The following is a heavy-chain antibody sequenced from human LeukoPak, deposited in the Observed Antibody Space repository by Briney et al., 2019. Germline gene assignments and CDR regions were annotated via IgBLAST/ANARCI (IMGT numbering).Heavy chain of an antibody. V-gene: IGHV3-43*02. D-gene: IGHD3-10*01. CDR3: AIAYESGSFYRAFAY. CDR2: ISGDSDNK. Sequence: SGGSLRLSCTASGFNVAAYAMYWVRQPPGKSLEWVSLISGDSDNKYSAASAKGRFAISRDNSKNSLYPQMNSLTTEDTALYYCAIAYESGSFYRAFAYWGQGALVTVSS. CDR1: GFNVAAYA. J-gene: IGHJ4*02.